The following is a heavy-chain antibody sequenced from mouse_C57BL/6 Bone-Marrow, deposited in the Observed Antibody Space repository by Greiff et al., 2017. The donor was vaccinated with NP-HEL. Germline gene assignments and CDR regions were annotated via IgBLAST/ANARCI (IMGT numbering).Heavy chain of an antibody. CDR1: GYTFTDYY. V-gene: IGHV1-26*01. CDR2: INPNNGGT. D-gene: IGHD2-3*01. J-gene: IGHJ1*03. CDR3: ARDGYYSSSYFDV. Sequence: VQLQQSGPELVKPGASVKISCKASGYTFTDYYMNWVKQSHGKSLEWIGDINPNNGGTSYNQKFKGKATLTVDKSSSTAYLELRSLTSEDSAVYYSARDGYYSSSYFDVWGTGTTATVSS.